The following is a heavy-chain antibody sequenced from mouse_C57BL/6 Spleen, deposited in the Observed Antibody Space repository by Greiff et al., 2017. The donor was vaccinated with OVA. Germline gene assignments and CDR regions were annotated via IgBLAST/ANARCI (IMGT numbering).Heavy chain of an antibody. J-gene: IGHJ1*03. CDR3: ASEGVGGWYFDV. Sequence: EVKLMESGPELVKPGASVKIPCKASGYTFTDYNMDWVKQSHGKSLEWIGDINPNNGGTIYNQKFKGKATLTVDKSSSTAYMELRSLTSEDTAVYYCASEGVGGWYFDVWGTGTTVTVSS. D-gene: IGHD1-1*02. CDR1: GYTFTDYN. CDR2: INPNNGGT. V-gene: IGHV1-18*01.